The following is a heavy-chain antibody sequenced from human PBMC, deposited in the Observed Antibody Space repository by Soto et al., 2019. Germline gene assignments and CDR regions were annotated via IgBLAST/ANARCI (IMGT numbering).Heavy chain of an antibody. Sequence: ASVKVSCKASGYTFTSYGISWLRQAPGQGLEWMGWISAYNGNTNYAQKLQGRVTMTTDTSTSTAYMELRSLRSDDTAVYYCARDTYYYDSSGLLYNWFDPWGQGTLVTVSS. J-gene: IGHJ5*02. CDR3: ARDTYYYDSSGLLYNWFDP. CDR1: GYTFTSYG. CDR2: ISAYNGNT. V-gene: IGHV1-18*01. D-gene: IGHD3-22*01.